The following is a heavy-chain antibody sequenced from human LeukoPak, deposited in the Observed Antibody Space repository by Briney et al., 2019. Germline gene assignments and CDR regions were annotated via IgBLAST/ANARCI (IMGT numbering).Heavy chain of an antibody. CDR2: IISIFGTA. J-gene: IGHJ4*02. CDR1: GGTFSSYA. Sequence: ASVKVSCKASGGTFSSYAISWVRQAPGQGLEWMGGIISIFGTANYAQKFQGRVTITADESTSTAYMELSSLRSEDTAVYYCAWGSSYEILTGYFHWGQGTLVTVSS. D-gene: IGHD3-9*01. CDR3: AWGSSYEILTGYFH. V-gene: IGHV1-69*13.